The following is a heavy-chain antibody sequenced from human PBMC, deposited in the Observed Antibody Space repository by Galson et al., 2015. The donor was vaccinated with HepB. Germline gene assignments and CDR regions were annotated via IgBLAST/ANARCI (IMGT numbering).Heavy chain of an antibody. D-gene: IGHD3-3*02. V-gene: IGHV3-30*03. CDR1: GFTFRSYG. CDR3: ARDHFPFEDYYYGMDV. Sequence: SLRLSCAASGFTFRSYGMHWVRQAPGKGLEWVAVISYDGSNQYYADSVRGRFTVSRDNAKDTLYLQMNSLRAEDTAVYYCARDHFPFEDYYYGMDVWGRGTTVTVSS. J-gene: IGHJ6*02. CDR2: ISYDGSNQ.